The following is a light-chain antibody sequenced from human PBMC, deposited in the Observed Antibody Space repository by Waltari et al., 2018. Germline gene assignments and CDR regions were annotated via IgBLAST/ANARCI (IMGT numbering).Light chain of an antibody. CDR1: QSLLHSNGNTY. CDR3: VQAVAFPWT. CDR2: GGS. V-gene: IGKV2-40*01. J-gene: IGKJ1*01. Sequence: DVVMTQTPLSLPITPGEPASISCRSSQSLLHSNGNTYLHWYLQKPGQSPQLLIFGGSNRASGVPDRFSGRGSGTDFTLKISRVEAEDVGIYYCVQAVAFPWTFGQGTKVEIK.